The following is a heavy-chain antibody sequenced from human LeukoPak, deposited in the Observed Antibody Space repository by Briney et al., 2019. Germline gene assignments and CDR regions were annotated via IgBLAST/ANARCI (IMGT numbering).Heavy chain of an antibody. J-gene: IGHJ5*02. V-gene: IGHV4-34*01. CDR2: INHSESA. CDR3: ARGSSSSWYYWFDP. Sequence: SETLSLTCAVYGGSFSGYYWNWIRQPPGKGPEWIGEINHSESANYSPSLKSRVTISVDTSKNQFSLKLSSVTAADTAVYYCARGSSSSWYYWFDPWGQGTLVTVSS. CDR1: GGSFSGYY. D-gene: IGHD6-13*01.